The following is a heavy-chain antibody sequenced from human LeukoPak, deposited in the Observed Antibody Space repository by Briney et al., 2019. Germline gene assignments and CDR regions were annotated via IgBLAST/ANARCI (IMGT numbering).Heavy chain of an antibody. V-gene: IGHV4-59*01. J-gene: IGHJ4*02. CDR2: IYYIGNT. D-gene: IGHD6-19*01. Sequence: PSETLSLTCTVSSGSISSYYWSWIRQPPGKGLEWIGYIYYIGNTNYNPSLKSRVTISVDTSKNQFSLKLSSVTAADAAVYYCARVRAYSSGWYDYFFDYWGQGTLVTVSS. CDR3: ARVRAYSSGWYDYFFDY. CDR1: SGSISSYY.